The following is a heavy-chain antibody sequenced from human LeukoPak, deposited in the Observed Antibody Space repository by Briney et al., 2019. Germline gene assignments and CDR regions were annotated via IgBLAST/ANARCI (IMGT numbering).Heavy chain of an antibody. CDR3: AKGQNRNGGALAY. J-gene: IGHJ4*02. CDR1: GFTFSDYG. D-gene: IGHD3-16*01. V-gene: IGHV3-30*18. CDR2: ISLDGSNE. Sequence: GRSLRLSCAASGFTFSDYGIHWVRQAPGKGLEWVAGISLDGSNEYYIDFVKGRFTIARDNSKNTVYLQMNSLRPEDTAVYYCAKGQNRNGGALAYWGQGTLVTVSS.